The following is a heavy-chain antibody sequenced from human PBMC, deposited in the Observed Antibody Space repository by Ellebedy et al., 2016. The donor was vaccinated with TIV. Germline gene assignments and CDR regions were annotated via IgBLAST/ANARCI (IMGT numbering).Heavy chain of an antibody. CDR1: GFTFSSYG. Sequence: GESLKISCAASGFTFSSYGMHWVRQAPGKGLEWVAFIRYDGSNKYYADSVKGRFPISRDNSKNTLYLQMNSLRAEDTAVYYCAKSRDGYNYYFDYWGQGTLVTVSS. V-gene: IGHV3-30*02. D-gene: IGHD5-24*01. J-gene: IGHJ4*02. CDR3: AKSRDGYNYYFDY. CDR2: IRYDGSNK.